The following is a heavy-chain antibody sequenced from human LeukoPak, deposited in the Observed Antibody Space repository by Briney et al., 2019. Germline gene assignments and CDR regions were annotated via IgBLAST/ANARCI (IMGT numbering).Heavy chain of an antibody. CDR2: INWNGGST. CDR3: ARVQRELMWYYFDY. Sequence: GGSLRLSCAASGFTFDDYGMSWVRQAPGKGLEWGSGINWNGGSTGYADSVKGQFTISRAHANTSLYLQMNSLRVEDTPLYYCARVQRELMWYYFDYWGQGTLVTVSS. CDR1: GFTFDDYG. D-gene: IGHD1-1*01. V-gene: IGHV3-20*04. J-gene: IGHJ4*02.